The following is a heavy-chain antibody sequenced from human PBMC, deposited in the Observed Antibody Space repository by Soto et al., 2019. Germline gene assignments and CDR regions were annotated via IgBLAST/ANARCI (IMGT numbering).Heavy chain of an antibody. V-gene: IGHV3-30-3*01. J-gene: IGHJ3*02. CDR3: ASADGYAFDI. CDR2: ISYDGSNK. Sequence: QVQLVESGGGVVQPGRSLRLSCAASGFTFSSYAMHWVRQAPGKGLEWVAVISYDGSNKYYADSVKGRFTISRDNSKNTLYLQMNSLRAEDTAVYYCASADGYAFDIWGQGTMVTVS. CDR1: GFTFSSYA.